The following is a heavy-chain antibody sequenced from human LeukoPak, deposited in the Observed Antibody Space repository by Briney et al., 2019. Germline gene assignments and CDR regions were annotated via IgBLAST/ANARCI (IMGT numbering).Heavy chain of an antibody. J-gene: IGHJ4*02. Sequence: GGSLRLSCAASGFTFSSYGMHWVRQAPGKGLEWVAFIRYDGSNKYYADSVKGRFTISRDNSKNTLYLQMNSLRAEDTAVYYCAKEGDILTGYLFDYWGQGTLVTVSS. CDR2: IRYDGSNK. V-gene: IGHV3-30*02. D-gene: IGHD3-9*01. CDR1: GFTFSSYG. CDR3: AKEGDILTGYLFDY.